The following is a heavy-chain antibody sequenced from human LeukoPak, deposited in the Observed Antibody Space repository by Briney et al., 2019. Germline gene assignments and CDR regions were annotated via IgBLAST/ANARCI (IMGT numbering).Heavy chain of an antibody. CDR1: GDSISSGNYD. J-gene: IGHJ5*02. Sequence: SETLSLTCTVSGDSISSGNYDWGWIRQPPGKGLEWIGRIYYSVSTYYNPSLKGRPTISVDTSKNQSSRKLRSLPPAHTAVNYGARRVSYRNCFDPWGKGTLVTVSS. CDR2: IYYSVST. D-gene: IGHD1-26*01. V-gene: IGHV4-39*01. CDR3: ARRVSYRNCFDP.